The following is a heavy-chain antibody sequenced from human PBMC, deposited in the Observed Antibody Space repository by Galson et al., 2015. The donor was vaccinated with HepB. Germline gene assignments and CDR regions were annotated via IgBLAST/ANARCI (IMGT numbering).Heavy chain of an antibody. D-gene: IGHD2-15*01. J-gene: IGHJ6*02. V-gene: IGHV1-46*01. CDR2: INPSGGST. Sequence: SVKVSCKASGYTFTSYYMHWVRQAPGQGLEWMGIINPSGGSTSYAQKFQGRVTMTRDTSTSTVYMELSSLRSEDTAVYYCARGFSGGSWNHYYYYYGMDVGAKGPRSPSP. CDR3: ARGFSGGSWNHYYYYYGMDV. CDR1: GYTFTSYY.